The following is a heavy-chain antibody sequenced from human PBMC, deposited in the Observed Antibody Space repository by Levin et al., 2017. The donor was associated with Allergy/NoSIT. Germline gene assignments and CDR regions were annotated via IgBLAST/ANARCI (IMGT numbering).Heavy chain of an antibody. J-gene: IGHJ4*02. D-gene: IGHD3-22*01. V-gene: IGHV3-33*01. Sequence: GGSLRLSCAASGFTFSSYGMHWVRQAPGKGLEWVAVIWYDGSNKYYADSVKGRFTISRDNSKNTLYLQMNSLRAEDTAVYYCARFIGYYYDSSGDEKVLDYWGQGTLVTVSS. CDR1: GFTFSSYG. CDR3: ARFIGYYYDSSGDEKVLDY. CDR2: IWYDGSNK.